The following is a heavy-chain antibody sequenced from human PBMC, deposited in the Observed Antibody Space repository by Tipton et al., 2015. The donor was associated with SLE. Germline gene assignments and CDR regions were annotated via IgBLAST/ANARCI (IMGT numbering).Heavy chain of an antibody. CDR1: GGSISSYY. D-gene: IGHD3-16*01. V-gene: IGHV4-59*08. J-gene: IGHJ4*02. Sequence: TLSLTCTVSGGSISSYYWSWIRQPPGKPLEWMGYVYYCGSTKYNPSLKSRVTMSVDASKNQFSLKLSPLTAADTAVYYCATQGYSDSSFDYWGQGTLVTVSS. CDR3: ATQGYSDSSFDY. CDR2: VYYCGST.